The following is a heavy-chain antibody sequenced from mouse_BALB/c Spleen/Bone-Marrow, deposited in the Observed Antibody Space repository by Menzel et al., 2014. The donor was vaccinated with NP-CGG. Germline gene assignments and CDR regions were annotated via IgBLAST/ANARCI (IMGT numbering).Heavy chain of an antibody. V-gene: IGHV1S127*01. CDR3: AREAGYYYAMDY. Sequence: QVQLQQPGPQLVRPGASVKISCKASGYSFTSYWMHWVKQRPGQGLEWIGMIDPSDSETRLNQKFKDKATLTVDKSSSTAHMQLSSPTSEDSAVYYCAREAGYYYAMDYWGQGTSVTGSS. CDR1: GYSFTSYW. J-gene: IGHJ4*01. D-gene: IGHD2-2*01. CDR2: IDPSDSET.